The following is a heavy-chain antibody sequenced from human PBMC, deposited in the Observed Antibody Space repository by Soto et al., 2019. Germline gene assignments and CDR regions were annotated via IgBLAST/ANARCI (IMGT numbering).Heavy chain of an antibody. Sequence: GSLRLSCAVSGXTFSTYSMTWVCQAPGKGLEWVSSISGTGGTTRYADSVKGRFNISRENSKNILYLQMNSLRAEETALYYCANDPNGDYIGAFAFDVWGQGTKGTVS. J-gene: IGHJ3*01. CDR2: ISGTGGTT. V-gene: IGHV3-23*01. D-gene: IGHD4-17*01. CDR3: ANDPNGDYIGAFAFDV. CDR1: GXTFSTYS.